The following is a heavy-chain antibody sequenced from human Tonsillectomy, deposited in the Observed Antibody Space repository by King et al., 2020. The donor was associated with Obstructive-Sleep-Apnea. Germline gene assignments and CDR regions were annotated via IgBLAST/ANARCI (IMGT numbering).Heavy chain of an antibody. CDR3: ARSPGSGWSGGIDY. Sequence: QLQESGPGLVKPSETLSLTCTVSGDSISSYYWGWIRQPPGKGLEWLGNIYYSGSTDYNPSLKSRVTISIDTSKKHFSLKLSSVTAADTAVYYCARSPGSGWSGGIDYWGQGTLVTVSS. J-gene: IGHJ4*02. D-gene: IGHD6-19*01. V-gene: IGHV4-59*01. CDR1: GDSISSYY. CDR2: IYYSGST.